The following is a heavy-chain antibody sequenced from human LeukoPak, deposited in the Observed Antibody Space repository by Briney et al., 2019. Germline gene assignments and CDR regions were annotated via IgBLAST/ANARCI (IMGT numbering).Heavy chain of an antibody. J-gene: IGHJ4*02. V-gene: IGHV3-11*01. CDR1: GFTFSDYY. CDR3: ARDVSGSYYTFDY. Sequence: PGGSLRLSCAASGFTFSDYYMSWIRQAPGKGLEWVSYISSSGSTIYYADSVKGRFTISRDNARNSLYLQMNSLRAEDTAVYYCARDVSGSYYTFDYWGQGTLVTVSS. D-gene: IGHD1-26*01. CDR2: ISSSGSTI.